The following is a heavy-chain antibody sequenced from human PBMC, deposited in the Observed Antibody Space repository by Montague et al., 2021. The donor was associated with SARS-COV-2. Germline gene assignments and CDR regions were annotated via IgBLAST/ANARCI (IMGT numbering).Heavy chain of an antibody. J-gene: IGHJ4*02. Sequence: SLRLSCAASGFTFSSYEMNWFRQAPGKGLEWVSYISSSGSTIYYADSVKGRFTISRDNAKNSLYLQLNSLRAEDTAVYYCARDCAYYDILTGYSPKGGFDYWGQGTLVTVSS. CDR3: ARDCAYYDILTGYSPKGGFDY. CDR2: ISSSGSTI. CDR1: GFTFSSYE. V-gene: IGHV3-48*03. D-gene: IGHD3-9*01.